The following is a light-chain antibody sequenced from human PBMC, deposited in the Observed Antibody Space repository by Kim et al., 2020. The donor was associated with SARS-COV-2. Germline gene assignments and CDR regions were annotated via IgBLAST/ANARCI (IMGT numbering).Light chain of an antibody. CDR1: QSVSSN. V-gene: IGKV3-15*01. CDR3: QQYNNWLVT. J-gene: IGKJ1*01. Sequence: VSPGARSTRSCRASQSVSSNLAWYQQKPGQAPRLLIYGASTRATGIPARFSGSGSGTEFTLTISSLQSEDFAVYYCQQYNNWLVTFGQGTKVDIK. CDR2: GAS.